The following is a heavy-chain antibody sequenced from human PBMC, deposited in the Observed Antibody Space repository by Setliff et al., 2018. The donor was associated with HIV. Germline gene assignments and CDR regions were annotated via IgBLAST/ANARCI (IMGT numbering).Heavy chain of an antibody. CDR2: FDPEEGET. Sequence: ASVKVSCKVSGYTLTELSMHWVRQAPGKGLEWMGGFDPEEGETIYAQKFQGRLTMTRNTSTGTVYMELSSLRSEDTAVYYCARIGRTPYYYYYMDVWGKGTTVTVSS. J-gene: IGHJ6*03. CDR3: ARIGRTPYYYYYMDV. D-gene: IGHD2-2*01. CDR1: GYTLTELS. V-gene: IGHV1-24*01.